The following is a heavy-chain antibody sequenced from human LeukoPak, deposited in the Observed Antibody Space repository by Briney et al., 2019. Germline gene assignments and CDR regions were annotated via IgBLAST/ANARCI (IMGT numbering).Heavy chain of an antibody. J-gene: IGHJ4*02. V-gene: IGHV4-39*07. D-gene: IGHD6-25*01. CDR1: GGSISSRSYY. CDR2: IYYNGST. CDR3: ARDSALTFDY. Sequence: SETLSLTCTVSGGSISSRSYYWGWIRQPPGKGLEWIGSIYYNGSTYYNPSLKSRVTISVDTSKNQFSLKLSSVTAADTAGYYCARDSALTFDYWGQGTLVTVSS.